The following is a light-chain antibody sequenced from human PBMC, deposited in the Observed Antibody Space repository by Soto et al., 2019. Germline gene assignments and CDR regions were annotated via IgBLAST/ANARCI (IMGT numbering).Light chain of an antibody. Sequence: DIQMDQSPSSLSASVGDRVTITCRASQSISSYLNWYQQRPGTAPKLLIHTASSLESEVPSRFSGSGSGTHIALTITSLQPEDFATYYCQQSFNNLPYTFGQGTKLE. CDR3: QQSFNNLPYT. CDR1: QSISSY. J-gene: IGKJ2*01. V-gene: IGKV1-39*01. CDR2: TAS.